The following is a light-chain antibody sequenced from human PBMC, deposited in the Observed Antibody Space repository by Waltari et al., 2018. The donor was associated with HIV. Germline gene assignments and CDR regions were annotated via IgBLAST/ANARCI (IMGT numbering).Light chain of an antibody. V-gene: IGLV2-14*01. CDR3: SSYTGSDTLLGV. Sequence: QSALTQPASVSGSPGQSISISCTGTSSGVGAYNYVSWYQQHPGQAPKLIIYDVNYRPSGISSRFSGSKSGNTASLTISGLQAEDEADYYCSSYTGSDTLLGVFGTGTKVTVL. J-gene: IGLJ1*01. CDR2: DVN. CDR1: SSGVGAYNY.